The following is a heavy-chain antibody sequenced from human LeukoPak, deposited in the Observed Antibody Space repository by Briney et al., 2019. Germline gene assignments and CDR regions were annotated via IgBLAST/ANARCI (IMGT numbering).Heavy chain of an antibody. V-gene: IGHV4-34*01. CDR3: ARRPPRGRYYDSSGSLDY. CDR1: GGSFSGYY. D-gene: IGHD3-22*01. CDR2: INHSGST. J-gene: IGHJ4*02. Sequence: SETLSLTCAVYGGSFSGYYWSWIRQPPGKGLEWIGEINHSGSTNYNPSLKSRVTISVDTSKNQFSLKLSSVTAADTAVYYCARRPPRGRYYDSSGSLDYWGQGTLVTVSP.